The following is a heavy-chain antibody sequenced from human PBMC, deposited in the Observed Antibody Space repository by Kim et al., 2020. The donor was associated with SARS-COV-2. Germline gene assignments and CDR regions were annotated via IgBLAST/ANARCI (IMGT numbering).Heavy chain of an antibody. V-gene: IGHV3-30*02. D-gene: IGHD5-12*01. Sequence: RFTISRDNSKNTLYLQMNSLRAEDTAVYYCAKDKADSGYDLAYYYYGMDVWGQGTTVTVSS. CDR3: AKDKADSGYDLAYYYYGMDV. J-gene: IGHJ6*02.